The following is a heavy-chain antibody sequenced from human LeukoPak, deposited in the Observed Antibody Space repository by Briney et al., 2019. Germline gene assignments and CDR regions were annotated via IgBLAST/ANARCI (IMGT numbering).Heavy chain of an antibody. J-gene: IGHJ6*03. CDR3: TTVYYDFWSGYYYYYYYMDV. Sequence: PGGSLRLSCAASGFTFSNAWMSWVRQAPGEGLEWVGRIKSKTDGGTTDYAAPVKGRFTISRDDSKNTLYLQMNSLKTEDTAVYYCTTVYYDFWSGYYYYYYYMDVWGKGTTVTVSS. D-gene: IGHD3-3*01. CDR2: IKSKTDGGTT. CDR1: GFTFSNAW. V-gene: IGHV3-15*01.